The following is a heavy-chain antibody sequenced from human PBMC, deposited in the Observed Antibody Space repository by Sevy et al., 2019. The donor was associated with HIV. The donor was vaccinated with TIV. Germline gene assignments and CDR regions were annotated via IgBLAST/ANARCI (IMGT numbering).Heavy chain of an antibody. J-gene: IGHJ5*02. D-gene: IGHD3-3*01. CDR3: ARDLDLTLSRRFDP. Sequence: ASVKVSCKASGYTFTSYGISWVRQAPGQGLEWMGWISAYNGNTNYAQKLQGRVTMTTDKSTSTAYMELRSLRSDDTAVYYCARDLDLTLSRRFDPWGQGTLVTVSS. V-gene: IGHV1-18*01. CDR1: GYTFTSYG. CDR2: ISAYNGNT.